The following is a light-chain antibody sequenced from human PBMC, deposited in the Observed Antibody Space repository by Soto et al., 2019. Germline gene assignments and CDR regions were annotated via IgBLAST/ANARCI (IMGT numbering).Light chain of an antibody. CDR2: DVS. CDR1: NINVGSYNY. Sequence: QSVLTQPASVSGSPGQSITISCTETNINVGSYNYVSWYQQHPGKAPKLMIYDVSNRPSGVSNRFSGSKSGNTASLTISGLQAEDEADYYCSSYTGSSTLSVFGTGTQLTVL. CDR3: SSYTGSSTLSV. V-gene: IGLV2-14*01. J-gene: IGLJ1*01.